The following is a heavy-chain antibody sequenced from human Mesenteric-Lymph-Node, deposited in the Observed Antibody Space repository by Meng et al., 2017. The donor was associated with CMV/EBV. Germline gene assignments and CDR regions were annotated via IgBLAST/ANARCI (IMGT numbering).Heavy chain of an antibody. CDR3: ARDLMVATMYYFDY. Sequence: KAAGYTCTSYDINWVRQATGQELEWMGWMNPNSGNTGYAQKFQGRVTMTRNTSISTAYMELSSLRSEDTAVYYCARDLMVATMYYFDYWGQGTLVTVSS. J-gene: IGHJ4*02. CDR1: GYTCTSYD. D-gene: IGHD5-12*01. CDR2: MNPNSGNT. V-gene: IGHV1-8*01.